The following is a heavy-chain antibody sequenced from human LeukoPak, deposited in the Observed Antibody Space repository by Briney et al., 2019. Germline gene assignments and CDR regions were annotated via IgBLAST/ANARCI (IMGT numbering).Heavy chain of an antibody. D-gene: IGHD6-19*01. Sequence: GGSLTLSCAPSGFTFSSYGMHWVCQAPAKALAWVAVISYDGSNKFYADSVKGRFTISRDNSKNTLYLQMNSLRAEDTAVYYCAKAGYSGGWRNFDCWGQGTLVTVSS. J-gene: IGHJ4*02. V-gene: IGHV3-30*18. CDR3: AKAGYSGGWRNFDC. CDR2: ISYDGSNK. CDR1: GFTFSSYG.